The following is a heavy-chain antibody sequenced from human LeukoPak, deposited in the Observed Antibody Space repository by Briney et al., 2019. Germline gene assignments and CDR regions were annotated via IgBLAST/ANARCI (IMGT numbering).Heavy chain of an antibody. D-gene: IGHD3-9*01. J-gene: IGHJ6*03. CDR2: IYYSGST. V-gene: IGHV4-39*07. CDR1: GGSISSSSYY. CDR3: ARLINGNYDVLTGYYYYYYYMDV. Sequence: PSETLSLTCTVSGGSISSSSYYWGWIRQPPGKGLEWIGSIYYSGSTYYNPSLKSRVTISVDTSKNQFSLKLSSVTAADTAVYCCARLINGNYDVLTGYYYYYYYMDVWGKGTTVTISS.